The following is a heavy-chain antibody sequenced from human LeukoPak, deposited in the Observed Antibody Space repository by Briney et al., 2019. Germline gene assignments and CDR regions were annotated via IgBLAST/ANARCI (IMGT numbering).Heavy chain of an antibody. Sequence: SETLSLTCTVSGGSISSGDYYWSWIRQPPGKGREWIGYIYYSGSTYYNPSLKSRVTISVDTSKNQFSLKLSSVTAADTAVYYCARGSNYYYSSGYYIPDFDYWGQGTLFTVSS. D-gene: IGHD3-22*01. J-gene: IGHJ4*02. V-gene: IGHV4-30-4*08. CDR1: GGSISSGDYY. CDR2: IYYSGST. CDR3: ARGSNYYYSSGYYIPDFDY.